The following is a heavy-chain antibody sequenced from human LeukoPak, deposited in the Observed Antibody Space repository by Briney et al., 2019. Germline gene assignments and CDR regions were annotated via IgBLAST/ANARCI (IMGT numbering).Heavy chain of an antibody. V-gene: IGHV3-30*04. CDR1: GFTFTIYA. D-gene: IGHD4-17*01. Sequence: GGSLRLSCAASGFTFTIYAIHWVRQAPGKGLEWVAVISYDGSDKYYADSVKGRLTISRDNSKNTVYLQMNSLRTEDTAVYYCARLEAYGDYNWGQGTLVTVSS. CDR3: ARLEAYGDYN. J-gene: IGHJ4*02. CDR2: ISYDGSDK.